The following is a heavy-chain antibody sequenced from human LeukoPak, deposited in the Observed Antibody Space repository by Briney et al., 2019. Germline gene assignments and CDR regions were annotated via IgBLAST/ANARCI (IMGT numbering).Heavy chain of an antibody. CDR2: ISSSGSTI. CDR3: ARDTRYSSLVHYFDY. J-gene: IGHJ4*02. D-gene: IGHD6-13*01. CDR1: GFTFSSYE. V-gene: IGHV3-48*03. Sequence: GGSLRLSCAASGFTFSSYEMNWVRQAPGKGLEWVSYISSSGSTIYYADSVKGRFTISRDNAKNSLYLQMNSLRAEDTAVYYCARDTRYSSLVHYFDYWGQGTLVTVSS.